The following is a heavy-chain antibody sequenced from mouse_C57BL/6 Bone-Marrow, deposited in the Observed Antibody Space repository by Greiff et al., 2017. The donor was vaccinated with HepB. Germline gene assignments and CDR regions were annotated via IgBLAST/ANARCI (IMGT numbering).Heavy chain of an antibody. CDR2: IYPGSGNT. CDR1: GYTFTDYY. J-gene: IGHJ2*01. V-gene: IGHV1-76*01. Sequence: QVHVKQSGAELVRPGASVKLSCKASGYTFTDYYINWVKQRPGQGLEWIARIYPGSGNTYYNEKFKGKARLTAEKSSSTAYMQLSSLTSEDSAVYFCARNYYGNYPYYFDYWGQGTTLTVSS. D-gene: IGHD2-1*01. CDR3: ARNYYGNYPYYFDY.